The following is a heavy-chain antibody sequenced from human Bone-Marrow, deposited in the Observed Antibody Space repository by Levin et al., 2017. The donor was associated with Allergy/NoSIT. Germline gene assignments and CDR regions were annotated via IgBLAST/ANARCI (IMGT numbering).Heavy chain of an antibody. CDR2: ISWNSGSI. D-gene: IGHD1-26*01. V-gene: IGHV3-9*01. CDR3: AKDMLEGMGGDKLWWEAGYGMDV. J-gene: IGHJ6*02. CDR1: GFTFDDYA. Sequence: GGSLRLSCAASGFTFDDYAMHWVRQAPGKGLEWVSGISWNSGSIGYADSVKGRFTISRDNAKNSLYLQMNSLRAEDTALYYCAKDMLEGMGGDKLWWEAGYGMDVWGQGTTVTVSS.